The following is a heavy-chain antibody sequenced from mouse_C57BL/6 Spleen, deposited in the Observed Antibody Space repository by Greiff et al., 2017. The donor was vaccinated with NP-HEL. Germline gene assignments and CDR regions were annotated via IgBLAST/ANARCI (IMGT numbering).Heavy chain of an antibody. D-gene: IGHD3-2*02. CDR1: GYAFSSSW. CDR3: ARDSSGYGDDSLAMDY. J-gene: IGHJ4*01. Sequence: QVQLQQSGPELVKPGASVKISCKASGYAFSSSWMNWVKQRPGKGLEWIGRIYPGDGDTNYNGKFKGKATLTADKSSSTAYMQLSSLTSEDSAVYFCARDSSGYGDDSLAMDYWGQGTSVTVSS. V-gene: IGHV1-82*01. CDR2: IYPGDGDT.